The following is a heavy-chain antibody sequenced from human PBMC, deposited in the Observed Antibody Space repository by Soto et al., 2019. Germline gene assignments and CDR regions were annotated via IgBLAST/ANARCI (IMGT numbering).Heavy chain of an antibody. J-gene: IGHJ4*02. CDR1: GFTFSSYA. V-gene: IGHV3-23*01. Sequence: EVQLLESGGGLVQPGGSLRLSCAASGFTFSSYAMNWVRQAPGKGLEWVSVISGSGGSTYYADSVKGRFTISRDNSKNTLYLHMNSLRAEDTAVYYCEKRATGTYFDYWGQGTLVTVSS. CDR2: ISGSGGST. CDR3: EKRATGTYFDY. D-gene: IGHD1-1*01.